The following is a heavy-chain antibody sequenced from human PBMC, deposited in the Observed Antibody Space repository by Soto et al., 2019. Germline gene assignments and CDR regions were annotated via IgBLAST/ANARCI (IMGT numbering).Heavy chain of an antibody. J-gene: IGHJ3*02. CDR3: ARDPPTATGDLDI. CDR2: TYYRSKWYN. Sequence: QTLSLTCAISGDSVSSNSAAWNWIRQSPSRGLEWLGRTYYRSKWYNDYAVSVQSRISINPDTSKNQFSLQLDSVTPEDTAVYYCARDPPTATGDLDIWGQGTMVTVSS. V-gene: IGHV6-1*01. CDR1: GDSVSSNSAA. D-gene: IGHD4-17*01.